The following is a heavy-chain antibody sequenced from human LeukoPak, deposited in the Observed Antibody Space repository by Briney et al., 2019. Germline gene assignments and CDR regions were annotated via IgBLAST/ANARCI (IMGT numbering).Heavy chain of an antibody. J-gene: IGHJ4*02. V-gene: IGHV1-2*02. CDR3: ARRRIAAAALDY. Sequence: AAVKVSCKASGYTFTGYYMHWVRQAPGQGLEWMGWINPSSGGTNYAQKFQGRVTMTRDTSISTAYMELGRLRSDDTAVYYCARRRIAAAALDYWGQGTLVTVSS. D-gene: IGHD6-13*01. CDR1: GYTFTGYY. CDR2: INPSSGGT.